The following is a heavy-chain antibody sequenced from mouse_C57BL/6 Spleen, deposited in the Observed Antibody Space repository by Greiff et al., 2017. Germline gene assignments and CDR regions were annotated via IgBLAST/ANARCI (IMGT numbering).Heavy chain of an antibody. CDR3: TSSPVYYGSSYDWYFDV. D-gene: IGHD1-1*01. CDR2: IDPETGGT. V-gene: IGHV1-15*01. J-gene: IGHJ1*03. CDR1: GYTFTDYE. Sequence: QVQLQQSGAELVRPGASVTLSCKASGYTFTDYEMHWVKQTPVHGLEWIGAIDPETGGTAYNQKFKGKAIMTADKSSSTAYMELRSLTSEDSAVYYCTSSPVYYGSSYDWYFDVWGTGTTVTVSS.